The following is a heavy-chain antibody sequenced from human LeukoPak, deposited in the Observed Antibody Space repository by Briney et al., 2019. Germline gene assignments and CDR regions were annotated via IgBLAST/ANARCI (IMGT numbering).Heavy chain of an antibody. CDR2: ISAYNGNT. D-gene: IGHD6-13*01. J-gene: IGHJ5*02. V-gene: IGHV1-18*01. CDR3: ARGHGESSSWYSS. CDR1: GYTLHRYC. Sequence: GAAVNVSYKACGYTLHRYCMIWVRQAPGHGLEGVGWISAYNGNTNYAQKLQGRVTMTTDTSTSTAYMELRSLRSDDTAVYYCARGHGESSSWYSSWGQGTLVTVSS.